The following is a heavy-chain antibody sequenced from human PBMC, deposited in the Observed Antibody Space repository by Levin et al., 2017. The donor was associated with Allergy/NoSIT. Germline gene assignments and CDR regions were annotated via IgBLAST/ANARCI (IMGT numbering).Heavy chain of an antibody. CDR2: IMQDGSEK. CDR3: ARVRGGYCSGTSCSYAFDS. V-gene: IGHV3-7*04. D-gene: IGHD2-15*01. CDR1: GFTFSSYW. Sequence: AGGSLRLSCAASGFTFSSYWMSWVRQAPGKGLEWVANIMQDGSEKYYVESVKGRFTISRDNAKNSLYLQMNSLRAEDTAVYYCARVRGGYCSGTSCSYAFDSWGRGTTVTVSS. J-gene: IGHJ3*02.